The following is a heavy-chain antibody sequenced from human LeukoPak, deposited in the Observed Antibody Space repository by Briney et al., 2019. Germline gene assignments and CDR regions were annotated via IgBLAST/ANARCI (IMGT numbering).Heavy chain of an antibody. CDR2: IYHSGST. D-gene: IGHD1-26*01. J-gene: IGHJ4*02. V-gene: IGHV4-4*02. CDR3: ARADSGSYLVY. Sequence: PSGTLSLTCAVSGGSICSSNWRSWVRPPPGKGLEWIGEIYHSGSTNYNPSLKSRVTISVDKSKNQFSLKLSPVTAADTAVYYCARADSGSYLVYWGQGTLVTVSS. CDR1: GGSICSSNW.